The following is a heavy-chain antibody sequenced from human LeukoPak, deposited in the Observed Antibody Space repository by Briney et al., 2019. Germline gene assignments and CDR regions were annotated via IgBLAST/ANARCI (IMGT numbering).Heavy chain of an antibody. CDR3: AREARYFDWLLSNGMDV. J-gene: IGHJ6*02. V-gene: IGHV3-66*01. CDR1: GFTVSSNY. CDR2: IYSGGST. D-gene: IGHD3-9*01. Sequence: GGSLRLSCAASGFTVSSNYMSWVRQAPGKRLEWVSVIYSGGSTYYADSVKGRFTISRDNSKNTLYLQMNSLRAEDTAVYYSAREARYFDWLLSNGMDVWGQGTTVTVSS.